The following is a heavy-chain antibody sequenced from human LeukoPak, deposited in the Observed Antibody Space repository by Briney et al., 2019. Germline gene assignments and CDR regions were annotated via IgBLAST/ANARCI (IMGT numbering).Heavy chain of an antibody. V-gene: IGHV4-39*01. CDR2: IYYSGST. Sequence: SETLSLTCTVSGGSISSSSYYWGWIRQPPGKGLEWIGSIYYSGSTYYNPSLKSRVTISVDTSKNQFSLKLSSVTAADTAVYYCASLGIAAAHGMDVWGQGTTVTVSS. CDR3: ASLGIAAAHGMDV. CDR1: GGSISSSSYY. D-gene: IGHD6-13*01. J-gene: IGHJ6*02.